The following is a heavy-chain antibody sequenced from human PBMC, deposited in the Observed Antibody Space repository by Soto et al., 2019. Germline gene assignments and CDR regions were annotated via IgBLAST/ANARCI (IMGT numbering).Heavy chain of an antibody. J-gene: IGHJ5*02. CDR2: IIPILGIA. CDR3: ARINGHYYGSGTDNWFDP. Sequence: SLEVSSKASGGNLSKYTISWGRQGPGPGVEWMGRIIPILGIANYAQKFQGRVTITADKSTSTAYMELSSLRSEDTAVYYCARINGHYYGSGTDNWFDPWGQGTLVTVSS. CDR1: GGNLSKYT. D-gene: IGHD3-10*01. V-gene: IGHV1-69*02.